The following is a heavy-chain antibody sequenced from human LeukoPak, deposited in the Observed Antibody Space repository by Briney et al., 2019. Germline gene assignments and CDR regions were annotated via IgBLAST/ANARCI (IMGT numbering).Heavy chain of an antibody. CDR3: ARDGDPAYDAFDI. V-gene: IGHV3-48*01. D-gene: IGHD7-27*01. Sequence: PGGSLRLSCAASGFTFSSYSMNWVRQAPGKGLEWVSYISSSSSTIYYADSVKGRFTISRDNAKNSLYLQMNSLRAEDTAVYYCARDGDPAYDAFDIWGQGTMVTVSS. CDR2: ISSSSSTI. CDR1: GFTFSSYS. J-gene: IGHJ3*02.